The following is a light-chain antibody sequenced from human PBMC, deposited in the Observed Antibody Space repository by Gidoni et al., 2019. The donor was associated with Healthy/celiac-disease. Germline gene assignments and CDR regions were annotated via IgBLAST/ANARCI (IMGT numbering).Light chain of an antibody. J-gene: IGKJ1*01. CDR2: AAS. V-gene: IGKV1-9*01. CDR1: QVISSY. Sequence: DIQLTQSPSFLSASVGDRVTITCWASQVISSYLAWYQQKPGKAPKLLIYAASTLQSGVPSRFSGSGSGTEFTLTISSLQPEDFATYCCQQLNSYPRTFGQGTKVEIK. CDR3: QQLNSYPRT.